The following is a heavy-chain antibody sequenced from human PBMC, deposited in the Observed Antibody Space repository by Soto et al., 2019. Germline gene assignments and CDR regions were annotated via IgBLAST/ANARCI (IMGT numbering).Heavy chain of an antibody. V-gene: IGHV1-2*04. D-gene: IGHD5-12*01. CDR2: INPNSGAT. CDR3: ARESGGATATLAYYDCYMDV. CDR1: GDTFSDYY. J-gene: IGHJ6*03. Sequence: QVQLVQSGAEVRKPGASVTVSCRTSGDTFSDYYIHWVRQAPGQGLEWMGWINPNSGATNYAQKFRGWVTMTRDTSIRTVYMQLSRLRSDDTAVYYCARESGGATATLAYYDCYMDVWGTGTTVTVSS.